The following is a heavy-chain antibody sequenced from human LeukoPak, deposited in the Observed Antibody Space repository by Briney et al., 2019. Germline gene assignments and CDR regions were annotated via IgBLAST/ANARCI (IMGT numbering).Heavy chain of an antibody. D-gene: IGHD6-6*01. V-gene: IGHV3-21*01. J-gene: IGHJ4*02. Sequence: PGGSLRLSCAASGFTLSSYSMDWVRQAPGKGLEWVSSISSSSSYIYYADSVKGRFTISRDNAKNSLYLQMNSLRAEDTAVYYCARGPIAARLNYWGQGTLVTVSS. CDR2: ISSSSSYI. CDR1: GFTLSSYS. CDR3: ARGPIAARLNY.